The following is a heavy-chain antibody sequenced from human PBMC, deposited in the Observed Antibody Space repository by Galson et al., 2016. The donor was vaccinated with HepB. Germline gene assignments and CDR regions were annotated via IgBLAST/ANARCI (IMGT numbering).Heavy chain of an antibody. J-gene: IGHJ3*02. Sequence: SVKVSCKASGGTFSSFAVSWVRQAPGHGLEWMGRIIPILGSAIYAPKFQGRLTVTADKSTGTAYMTLSSLTSEDTAVYSCAGEKGCIDGECPDVFDIWGQGTVVTVSS. D-gene: IGHD2-15*01. V-gene: IGHV1-69*04. CDR2: IIPILGSA. CDR3: AGEKGCIDGECPDVFDI. CDR1: GGTFSSFA.